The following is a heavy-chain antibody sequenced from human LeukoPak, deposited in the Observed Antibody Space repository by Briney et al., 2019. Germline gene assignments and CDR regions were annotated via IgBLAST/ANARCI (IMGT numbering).Heavy chain of an antibody. J-gene: IGHJ4*02. CDR2: VYYTGSYAGTT. CDR1: DGSIRSDSFY. V-gene: IGHV4-39*01. CDR3: VGEEYGTGSYYKSSR. Sequence: PSETLSLTCRVSDGSIRSDSFYWGWIRQPPGKGLEWFGSVYYTGSYAGTTYHNPSLESRVTVSVDTSKNLCSLRLTSVTAADTAVYYCVGEEYGTGSYYKSSRWGQGTLVTVSS. D-gene: IGHD3-10*01.